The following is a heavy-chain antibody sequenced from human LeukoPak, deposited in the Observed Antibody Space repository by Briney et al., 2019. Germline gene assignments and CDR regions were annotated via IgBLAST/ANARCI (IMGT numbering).Heavy chain of an antibody. D-gene: IGHD4-17*01. CDR2: IIPILGIA. Sequence: SVKVSCTASGGTFSSYAISWVRQAPGQGLEWMGRIIPILGIANYAQKFQGRVTITADKSTSTAYMELSSLRSEDTAVYYCARESDYGEPNDYWGQGTLVTVSS. CDR1: GGTFSSYA. J-gene: IGHJ4*02. V-gene: IGHV1-69*04. CDR3: ARESDYGEPNDY.